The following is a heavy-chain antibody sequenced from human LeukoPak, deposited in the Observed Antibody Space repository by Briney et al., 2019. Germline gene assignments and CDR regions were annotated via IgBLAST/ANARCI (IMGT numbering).Heavy chain of an antibody. CDR3: ASAPRYSSSWPNNWFDP. V-gene: IGHV1-69*13. D-gene: IGHD6-13*01. CDR1: GVTFSSYA. J-gene: IGHJ5*02. Sequence: SAKVSCKASGVTFSSYAISSVRQAPGQGLEWMGGFIHIFGTANYAQKLQGRVTITADETTSTAYMELSSLRSEDTAVYFCASAPRYSSSWPNNWFDPWGQGTLVTVSS. CDR2: FIHIFGTA.